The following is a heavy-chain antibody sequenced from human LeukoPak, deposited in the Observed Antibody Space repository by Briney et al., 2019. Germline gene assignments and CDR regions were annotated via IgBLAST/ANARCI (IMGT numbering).Heavy chain of an antibody. CDR1: GFTFSSYE. D-gene: IGHD5-24*01. CDR3: AREGQFYFDY. J-gene: IGHJ4*02. CDR2: ISSSGSDI. Sequence: PGGSLRLSCAASGFTFSSYEMIWVRQAPGKGLEWISYISSSGSDIYQADSVKGRFTISRDNAKNSVYLQMNSLRAEDTAVYYCAREGQFYFDYWGQGTLVTVSS. V-gene: IGHV3-48*03.